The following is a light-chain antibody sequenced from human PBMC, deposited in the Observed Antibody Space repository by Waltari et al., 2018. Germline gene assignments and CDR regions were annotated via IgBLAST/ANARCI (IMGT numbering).Light chain of an antibody. Sequence: DTQMTPPPSTLSASVGDRVTITCRASQSISSWLAWYQQKPGKAPKLLIYKASSLESGVPSRFSGSGSGTEFTLTISSLQPDDFATYYCQQYNSYSWTFGQGTKVEIK. J-gene: IGKJ1*01. V-gene: IGKV1-5*03. CDR2: KAS. CDR3: QQYNSYSWT. CDR1: QSISSW.